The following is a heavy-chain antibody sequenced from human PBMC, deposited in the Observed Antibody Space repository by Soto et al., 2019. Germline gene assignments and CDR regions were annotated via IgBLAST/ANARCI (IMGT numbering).Heavy chain of an antibody. CDR2: IYTSGIT. J-gene: IGHJ4*02. Sequence: SETLSLTCTVSGGSLSSYYWSWIRQPAGKGLEWIGRIYTSGITNYNPSLMNRVTLSVDTSKNQFSLKLTSVTAANTAVYYCARTAARFPAPFDYWGPGTLVTVSS. V-gene: IGHV4-4*07. CDR1: GGSLSSYY. D-gene: IGHD2-21*01. CDR3: ARTAARFPAPFDY.